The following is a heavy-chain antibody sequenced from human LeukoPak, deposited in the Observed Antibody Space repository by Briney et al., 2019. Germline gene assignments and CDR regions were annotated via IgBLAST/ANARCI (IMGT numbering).Heavy chain of an antibody. CDR2: IYYSGST. CDR1: GGSISSGGYY. CDR3: AREIWFGELTYFEY. J-gene: IGHJ4*02. V-gene: IGHV4-31*03. D-gene: IGHD3-10*01. Sequence: SETLSLTCTVSGGSISSGGYYWSWIGQHPGKGLEWIGYIYYSGSTYYNPSLKSRVTISVDTSKNQFSLKLSSVTAADTAVYFCAREIWFGELTYFEYWGQGTLVTVSS.